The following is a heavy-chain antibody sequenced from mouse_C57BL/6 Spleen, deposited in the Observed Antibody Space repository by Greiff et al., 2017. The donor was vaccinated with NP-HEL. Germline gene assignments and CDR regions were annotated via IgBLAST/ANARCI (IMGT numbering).Heavy chain of an antibody. CDR2: IYPGSGST. Sequence: VQLQQPGAELVKPGASVKMSCKASGYTFTSYWITWVKQRPGQGLEWIGDIYPGSGSTNYNEKFKSKATLTVDTSSSTAYMQLSSLTSEDSAVYYCARYYYGISWFAYWGQGTLVTVSA. CDR1: GYTFTSYW. V-gene: IGHV1-55*01. CDR3: ARYYYGISWFAY. J-gene: IGHJ3*01. D-gene: IGHD1-1*01.